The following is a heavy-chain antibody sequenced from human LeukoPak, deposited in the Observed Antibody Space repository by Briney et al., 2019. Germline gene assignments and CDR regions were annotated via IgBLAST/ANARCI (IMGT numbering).Heavy chain of an antibody. D-gene: IGHD2-2*01. CDR1: GGSFSGYY. CDR2: INHSGST. J-gene: IGHJ4*02. Sequence: SETLSLTCAVYGGSFSGYYWSWIRQPPGKGLEWIGEINHSGSTNYNPSLKSRVTISVDTSKNQFSLKLSSVTAADTAVYYCARTDDCSSTSCSLDYWGQGTLVTVSS. V-gene: IGHV4-34*01. CDR3: ARTDDCSSTSCSLDY.